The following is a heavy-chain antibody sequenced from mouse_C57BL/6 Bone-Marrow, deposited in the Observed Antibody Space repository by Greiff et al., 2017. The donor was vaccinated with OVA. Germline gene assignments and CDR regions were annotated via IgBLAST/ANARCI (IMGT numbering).Heavy chain of an antibody. CDR1: GYTFTSYW. Sequence: VQLQQPGAELVKPGASVKLSCKASGYTFTSYWMHWVKQRPGQGLEWIGMIHPNSGSTNYNEKFKSKATLTVDKSSSTAYMQLSSLTSEDSAVYYGARWDYGANYAMDYWGQGTSVTVSS. D-gene: IGHD1-1*01. CDR3: ARWDYGANYAMDY. CDR2: IHPNSGST. V-gene: IGHV1-64*01. J-gene: IGHJ4*01.